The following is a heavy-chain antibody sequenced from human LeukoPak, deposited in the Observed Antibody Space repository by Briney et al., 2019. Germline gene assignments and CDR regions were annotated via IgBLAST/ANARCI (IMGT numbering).Heavy chain of an antibody. V-gene: IGHV3-48*03. CDR1: GFTFSSYE. CDR2: INGPGSSV. Sequence: GGSLRLSCAASGFTFSSYEMHWVRQAPGKGLEWLSYINGPGSSVRYGDPAAGRFTFSRDNAKNFLYLQMSSLRVDDTAVYYCARGDYYDSSGYFDYWGQGTLVTVSS. J-gene: IGHJ4*02. CDR3: ARGDYYDSSGYFDY. D-gene: IGHD3-22*01.